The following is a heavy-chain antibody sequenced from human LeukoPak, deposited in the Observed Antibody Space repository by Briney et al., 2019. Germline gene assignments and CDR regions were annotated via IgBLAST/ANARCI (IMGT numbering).Heavy chain of an antibody. Sequence: GASVKVSCTASGGTFSSYAISWVRQAPGQGLEWMGGIILIFGTANYAQKFQGRVTITADESTSTAYMELSSLRSEDTAVYYCASGVRREEWFDPWGQGTLVTVSS. CDR2: IILIFGTA. CDR3: ASGVRREEWFDP. V-gene: IGHV1-69*13. D-gene: IGHD1-1*01. CDR1: GGTFSSYA. J-gene: IGHJ5*02.